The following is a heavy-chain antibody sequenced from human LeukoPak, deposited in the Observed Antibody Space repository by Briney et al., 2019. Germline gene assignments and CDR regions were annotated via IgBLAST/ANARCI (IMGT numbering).Heavy chain of an antibody. D-gene: IGHD2-15*01. J-gene: IGHJ4*02. CDR1: GFTFSSYW. V-gene: IGHV3-74*01. CDR3: VRLLDRDY. Sequence: GGSLRLSCAASGFTFSSYWMHWVRQAPGKGLVWVSRIISDGSSASYADSVKGRFTISRDNAKNTVYLQMNSLRADDTAVYYCVRLLDRDYWGQGTLVTVSS. CDR2: IISDGSSA.